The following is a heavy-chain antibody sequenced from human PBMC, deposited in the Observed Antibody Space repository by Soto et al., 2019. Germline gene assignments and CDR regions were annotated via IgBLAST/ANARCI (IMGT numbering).Heavy chain of an antibody. D-gene: IGHD5-12*01. J-gene: IGHJ4*02. CDR2: ISYSGST. CDR1: GASISSYD. CDR3: ARGRDGYNYPNVDY. Sequence: SETLSLTCTVSGASISSYDWSWIRRPPGKGLEWIGHISYSGSTNYKPSLKSRVTISVDTSKKQFSLKLTSVTAADTAVYYCARGRDGYNYPNVDYWGQGTLVTVSS. V-gene: IGHV4-59*01.